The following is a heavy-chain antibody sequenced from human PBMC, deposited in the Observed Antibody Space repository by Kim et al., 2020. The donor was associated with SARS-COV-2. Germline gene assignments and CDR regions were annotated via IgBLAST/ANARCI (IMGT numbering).Heavy chain of an antibody. CDR3: ARYSGTDWHYLDY. D-gene: IGHD2-21*01. Sequence: YHADSVKCRFTVSRDNSKSTVFLQMNSLRAEDTAIYYCARYSGTDWHYLDYWGRGTRVTVSS. J-gene: IGHJ4*02. V-gene: IGHV3-23*05.